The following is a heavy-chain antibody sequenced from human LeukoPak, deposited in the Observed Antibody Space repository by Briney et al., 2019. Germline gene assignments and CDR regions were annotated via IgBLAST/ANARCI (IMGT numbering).Heavy chain of an antibody. D-gene: IGHD3-16*01. CDR3: ARSLAVITSPFDY. J-gene: IGHJ4*02. CDR2: ISSNGGST. V-gene: IGHV3-64*01. CDR1: GFTFSSYG. Sequence: PGGSLRLSCAASGFTFSSYGMHWVRQAPGKGLEYVSGISSNGGSTYYANSVKGRSTISRDNSKNTLYLQMGSLRAEDMAVYYCARSLAVITSPFDYWGQGTLVTVSS.